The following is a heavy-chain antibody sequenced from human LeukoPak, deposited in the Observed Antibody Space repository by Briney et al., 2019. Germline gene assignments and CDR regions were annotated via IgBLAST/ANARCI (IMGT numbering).Heavy chain of an antibody. CDR2: IYYSGST. D-gene: IGHD4-17*01. V-gene: IGHV4-59*12. Sequence: PSETLSLTCTVSGGSISSYYWSWIRQPPGKGLEWIGYIYYSGSTNYNPSLKSRVTISVDTSKNQFSLKLSSVTAADTAVYYCARVFMTTVTHNWFDPWGQGTLVTVSS. CDR3: ARVFMTTVTHNWFDP. CDR1: GGSISSYY. J-gene: IGHJ5*02.